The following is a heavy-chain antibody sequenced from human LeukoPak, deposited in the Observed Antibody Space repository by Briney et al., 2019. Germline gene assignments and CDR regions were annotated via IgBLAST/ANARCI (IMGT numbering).Heavy chain of an antibody. CDR2: ISYDGSNK. CDR3: ARGAVAGAFKRWFDP. J-gene: IGHJ5*02. V-gene: IGHV3-30*04. Sequence: PGGSLRLSCAASGFTFSSYAMHWVRQAPGKGLEWEAVISYDGSNKYYADSVKGRFTISRDNSKNTLYLQMNSLRAEDTAVYYCARGAVAGAFKRWFDPWGQGTLVTVSS. D-gene: IGHD6-19*01. CDR1: GFTFSSYA.